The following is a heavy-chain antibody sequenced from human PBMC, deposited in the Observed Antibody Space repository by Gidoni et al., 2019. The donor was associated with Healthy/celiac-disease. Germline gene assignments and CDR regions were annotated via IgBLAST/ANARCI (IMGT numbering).Heavy chain of an antibody. CDR2: IYTSGST. D-gene: IGHD6-19*01. CDR1: GGSISSGSYY. J-gene: IGHJ4*02. V-gene: IGHV4-61*02. Sequence: QVQLQESGPGLVKPSQTLSLTCTVSGGSISSGSYYWSWIRPPAGKGLEWIGRIYTSGSTNYNPSLKSRVTISVDTSKNQFSLKLSSVTAADTAVYYCARGIAVAGADYWGQGTLVTVSS. CDR3: ARGIAVAGADY.